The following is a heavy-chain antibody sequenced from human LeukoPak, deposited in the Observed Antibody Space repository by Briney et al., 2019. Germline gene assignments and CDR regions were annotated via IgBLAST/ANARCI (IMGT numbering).Heavy chain of an antibody. D-gene: IGHD4-23*01. V-gene: IGHV3-48*02. CDR2: IGSSSITI. CDR1: GFTFSPYS. Sequence: GGSLRLSCAASGFTFSPYSMNWVRQAPGKGLEWVSYIGSSSITIFYADSVKGRFTISRDNARNSLYLQMNSLRDEDTAVYYCARDRRYYGGFYFYGLDVWGQGTTVTVSS. J-gene: IGHJ6*02. CDR3: ARDRRYYGGFYFYGLDV.